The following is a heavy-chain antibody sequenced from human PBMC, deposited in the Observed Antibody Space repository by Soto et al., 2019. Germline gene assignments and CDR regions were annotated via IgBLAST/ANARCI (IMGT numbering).Heavy chain of an antibody. CDR2: IYYSGRT. CDR3: SRAIVVVPTSQLSYYGVEL. Sequence: PSETLSLTCTFSVGSIRSDGYYCSWLRQHPRKGLEYIGYIYYSGRTYYNPSLMSRVTISLDTSESQFSLKQSSVTAAATSVYFCSRAIVVVPTSQLSYYGVELLGQGTMVSVS. D-gene: IGHD2-21*01. CDR1: VGSIRSDGYY. J-gene: IGHJ6*02. V-gene: IGHV4-31*03.